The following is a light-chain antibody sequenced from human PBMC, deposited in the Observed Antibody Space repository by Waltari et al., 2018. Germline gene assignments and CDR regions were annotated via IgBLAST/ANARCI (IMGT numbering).Light chain of an antibody. J-gene: IGLJ3*02. CDR2: DTS. V-gene: IGLV7-46*01. CDR3: LLSYSGARPWV. CDR1: TGAVTSGHY. Sequence: QAVVTQEPSLTVSPGGTVPLTCGSSTGAVTSGHYPYWFPQKPGQAPRTLIYDTSNKHSWTPARFSGSLLGGKAALTLSGAQPEDEAEYYCLLSYSGARPWVFGGGTKLTVL.